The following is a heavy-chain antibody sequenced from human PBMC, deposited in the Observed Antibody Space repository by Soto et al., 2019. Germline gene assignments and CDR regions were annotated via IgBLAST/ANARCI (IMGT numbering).Heavy chain of an antibody. Sequence: PGGSLRLSCAASGFTFSSYAMHWVRQAPGKGLEWVAVISYDGSNKYYADSVKGRFTISRDNSKNTLYLQMNSLRAEDTAVYYCARAHSIPPDYYYYGMDVWGQGTTVTVSS. D-gene: IGHD2-21*01. V-gene: IGHV3-30-3*01. CDR2: ISYDGSNK. CDR1: GFTFSSYA. J-gene: IGHJ6*02. CDR3: ARAHSIPPDYYYYGMDV.